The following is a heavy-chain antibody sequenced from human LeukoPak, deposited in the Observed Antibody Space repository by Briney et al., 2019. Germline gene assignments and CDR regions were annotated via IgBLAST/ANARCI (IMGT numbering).Heavy chain of an antibody. CDR1: GGSISSYY. J-gene: IGHJ4*02. CDR3: AGLGAAKQKVFDY. V-gene: IGHV4-59*01. CDR2: IYYSGST. D-gene: IGHD1-26*01. Sequence: PSETLSLTCTVSGGSISSYYWSWIRQPPGKGLEWIGYIYYSGSTNYNPSLKSRVTISVDTSKNQFSLKLSSVTAADTAVYYCAGLGAAKQKVFDYWGQGTLVTVSS.